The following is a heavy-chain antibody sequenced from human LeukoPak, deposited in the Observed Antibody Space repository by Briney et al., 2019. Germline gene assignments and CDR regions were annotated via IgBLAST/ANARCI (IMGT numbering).Heavy chain of an antibody. CDR2: ISGSGGST. Sequence: PGGSLRLSCAASGFTFSSYAMSWVRQAPGKGLEWVSAISGSGGSTYYADSVKGRFTISRDNSKNTLYLQMNSLRAEDTAVYYCAKLSCSGGSCYPPFDYWGQGTLVTVSS. J-gene: IGHJ4*02. CDR1: GFTFSSYA. V-gene: IGHV3-23*01. CDR3: AKLSCSGGSCYPPFDY. D-gene: IGHD2-15*01.